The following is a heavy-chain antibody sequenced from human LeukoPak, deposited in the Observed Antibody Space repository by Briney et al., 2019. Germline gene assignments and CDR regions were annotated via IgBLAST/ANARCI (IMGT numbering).Heavy chain of an antibody. CDR3: TRDASGDPISEPRMDV. Sequence: GGSLRLSCVASAFTFRTYWMSWVRQAPGKGLEWVAMIKPDGTEQYYVDSVKGLFTISRDNAMNSLYLQMTSLRAEDTAVYYCTRDASGDPISEPRMDVWAQGTTVTVSS. CDR1: AFTFRTYW. V-gene: IGHV3-7*05. D-gene: IGHD1-26*01. J-gene: IGHJ6*02. CDR2: IKPDGTEQ.